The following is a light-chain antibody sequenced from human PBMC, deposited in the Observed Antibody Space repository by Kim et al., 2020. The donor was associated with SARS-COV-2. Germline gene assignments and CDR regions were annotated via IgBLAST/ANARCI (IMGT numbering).Light chain of an antibody. CDR1: SSNIGAGYD. J-gene: IGLJ3*02. CDR3: QSYDTSLSHWV. CDR2: GNT. V-gene: IGLV1-40*01. Sequence: SVLTQPPSVSGAPGQRVTISCTGSSSNIGAGYDVHWYQQLPGTAPKLLIYGNTNRPSGVTDRFSASKSGTSASLAITGLQAEDEGDYSCQSYDTSLSHWVFGGGTQLIVL.